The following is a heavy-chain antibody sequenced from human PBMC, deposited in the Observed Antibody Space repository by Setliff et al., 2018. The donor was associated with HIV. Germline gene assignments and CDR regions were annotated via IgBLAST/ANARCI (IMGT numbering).Heavy chain of an antibody. V-gene: IGHV3-23*01. CDR1: EFTFSKYA. J-gene: IGHJ4*02. CDR3: AKRRVANCGPGDY. D-gene: IGHD3-3*01. Sequence: GESLKISCTGSEFTFSKYAMSWVRQAPGKGLEWVSGISHNSSETHYADSLKGRFTISRDNSKNTLYLQMNSLRADDTAMYYCAKRRVANCGPGDYWGKGTLVTVSS. CDR2: ISHNSSET.